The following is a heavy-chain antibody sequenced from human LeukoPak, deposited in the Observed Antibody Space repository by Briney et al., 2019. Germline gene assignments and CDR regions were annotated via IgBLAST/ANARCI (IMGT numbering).Heavy chain of an antibody. CDR3: AKVGDYGDYSYYYYYYMDV. D-gene: IGHD4-17*01. V-gene: IGHV3-23*01. CDR2: ISADSATT. Sequence: GGTLRLSCAASGFTFSGEGMSWVRQAPGKGLDWVSVISADSATTFYADSVKGRFTISRDNSKNTLYLQMNSLRAEDTAVYYCAKVGDYGDYSYYYYYYMDVWGKGTTVTVSS. CDR1: GFTFSGEG. J-gene: IGHJ6*03.